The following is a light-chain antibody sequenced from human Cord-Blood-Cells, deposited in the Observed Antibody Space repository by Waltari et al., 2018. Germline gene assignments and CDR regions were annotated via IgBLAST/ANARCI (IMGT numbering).Light chain of an antibody. CDR3: SSYAGSNNWV. V-gene: IGLV2-8*01. CDR2: GVS. CDR1: SSDVGGYNY. Sequence: QSALPQPPSASGSPGQSVTISCPGTSSDVGGYNYVPWYQQHPGKAPKLMIYGVSKRPSGVPDRFSGSKSGNTAALTVSGLQAEDEADYYCSSYAGSNNWVFGGGTKLTVL. J-gene: IGLJ3*02.